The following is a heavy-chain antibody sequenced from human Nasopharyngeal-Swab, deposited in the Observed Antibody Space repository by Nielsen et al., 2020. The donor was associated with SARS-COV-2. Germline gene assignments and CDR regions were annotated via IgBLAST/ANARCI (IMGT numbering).Heavy chain of an antibody. Sequence: ASVKVSCKASGYTFTSYAMHWVRQAPGQRLEWMGWINAGNGNTKYSQKFQGRVTMTRDTSTSTVYMELSSLRSEDTAVYYCAREQLRDDAFDIWGQGTMVTVSS. CDR2: INAGNGNT. V-gene: IGHV1-3*01. J-gene: IGHJ3*02. CDR3: AREQLRDDAFDI. CDR1: GYTFTSYA. D-gene: IGHD1-1*01.